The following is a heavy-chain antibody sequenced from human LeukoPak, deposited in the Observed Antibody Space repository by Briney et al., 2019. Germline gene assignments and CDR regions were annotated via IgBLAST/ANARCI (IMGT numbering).Heavy chain of an antibody. CDR1: GDSHTKYY. J-gene: IGHJ4*02. D-gene: IGHD3-16*01. CDR3: WNLYFRGGEALHFVS. Sequence: SDTLSLMCSVWGDSHTKYYWVWIPQPRGKGREVIGYIHSDGTTNHDFSLQSRVAISLDTSKIQFSLTLYSVTAGDPDFLFWWNLYFRGGEALHFVSWGQGTLVTVSS. V-gene: IGHV4-4*08. CDR2: IHSDGTT.